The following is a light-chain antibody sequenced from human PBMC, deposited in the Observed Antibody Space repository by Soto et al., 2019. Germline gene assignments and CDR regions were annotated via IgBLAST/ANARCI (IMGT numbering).Light chain of an antibody. V-gene: IGLV2-8*01. CDR3: TSCAGSNNFE. J-gene: IGLJ3*02. Sequence: QSALTQPPSASGSPGQSVAISCTGTSSDAGNYNYVSWYQQHPGKAPKLVIYEVSKRPSGVPDRFSGSKSGNTASLTVSGLQAEDEADYYCTSCAGSNNFEFGGGTKLTVL. CDR1: SSDAGNYNY. CDR2: EVS.